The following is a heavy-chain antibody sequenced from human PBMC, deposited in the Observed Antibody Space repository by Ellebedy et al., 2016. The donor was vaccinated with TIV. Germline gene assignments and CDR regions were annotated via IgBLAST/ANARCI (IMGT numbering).Heavy chain of an antibody. Sequence: GESLKISCAASGFNVGNSFMSWVRQAPGKGLEWVSLIYGGNNAAAYADSVRDRFTISRDNSRSTLFLQMNSLRAEDTALYYCTRNLGETHYSENWGQGTLVSVSS. J-gene: IGHJ4*02. D-gene: IGHD2-21*01. CDR1: GFNVGNSF. CDR3: TRNLGETHYSEN. CDR2: IYGGNNA. V-gene: IGHV3-66*01.